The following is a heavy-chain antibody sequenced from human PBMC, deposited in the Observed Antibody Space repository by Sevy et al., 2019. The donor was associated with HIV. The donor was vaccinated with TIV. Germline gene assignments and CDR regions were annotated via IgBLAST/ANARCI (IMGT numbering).Heavy chain of an antibody. CDR2: INGSRGLT. V-gene: IGHV3-23*01. CDR3: AKGTVAAPVGNYFDH. CDR1: GFSFMPYA. J-gene: IGHJ4*01. D-gene: IGHD6-25*01. Sequence: GGSLRLSCAASGFSFMPYAMGWVRQAPGKGLEWVSGINGSRGLTYYADSVKGPCTISRDNSKNTLYLQMKNLRADDTDVYYCAKGTVAAPVGNYFDHWGDGALVTVSS.